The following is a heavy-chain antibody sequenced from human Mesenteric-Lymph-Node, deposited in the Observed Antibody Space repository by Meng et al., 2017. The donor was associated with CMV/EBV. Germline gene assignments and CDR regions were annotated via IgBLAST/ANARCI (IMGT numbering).Heavy chain of an antibody. CDR3: AGGGPAIFSPFDP. CDR2: ISPSGGST. Sequence: GESLKISCVASGFSFSTYPMSWVRQAPGMGLERVSGISPSGGSTYDADSVKGRFTISRDNSKNTLFLQMKSLRADDTAVYYCAGGGPAIFSPFDPWGQGTLVTVSS. CDR1: GFSFSTYP. J-gene: IGHJ5*02. V-gene: IGHV3-23*01. D-gene: IGHD3-3*01.